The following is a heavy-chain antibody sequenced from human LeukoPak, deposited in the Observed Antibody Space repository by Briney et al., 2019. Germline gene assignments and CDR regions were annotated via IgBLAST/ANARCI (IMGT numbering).Heavy chain of an antibody. CDR2: IYGDGSFT. D-gene: IGHD5-24*01. Sequence: GGSLRLSCAASGFTFSNFWMHWVRQAPGKGLVWVALIYGDGSFTRYADSVKGRFTISRDNAKNSLYLQMNSLRAEDTAIYYCTRVGYIDEGIDYWGQGTLVTVSS. CDR1: GFTFSNFW. J-gene: IGHJ4*02. CDR3: TRVGYIDEGIDY. V-gene: IGHV3-74*01.